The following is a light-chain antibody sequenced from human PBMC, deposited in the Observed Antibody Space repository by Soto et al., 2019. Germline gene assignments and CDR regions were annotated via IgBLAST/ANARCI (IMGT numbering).Light chain of an antibody. CDR1: QSVSSY. Sequence: EIVLTQSPATLSLSPGERATLSCRASQSVSSYLAWYQQKPGQAPRLLIYDASNRATDIPARFSGSGSGTDFTLTISSLEPEDFAVYYCQQRSNCPWTFGQGTKLEIK. V-gene: IGKV3-11*01. CDR3: QQRSNCPWT. CDR2: DAS. J-gene: IGKJ2*02.